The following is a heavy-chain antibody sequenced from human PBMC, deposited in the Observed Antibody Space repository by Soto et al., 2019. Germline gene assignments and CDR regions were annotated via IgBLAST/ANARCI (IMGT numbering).Heavy chain of an antibody. CDR1: GFTFSSFD. D-gene: IGHD1-26*01. J-gene: IGHJ4*02. CDR2: ISYDGSNK. Sequence: AGSLRLSCAASGFTFSSFDMHWVRQAPGKGLEWVTVISYDGSNKYYAVSVKGRFTISRDNSKNTLALEMNSLRAEDTAVYYCSKDRSGSSGPGLDYWGQGTLVTVSS. V-gene: IGHV3-30*18. CDR3: SKDRSGSSGPGLDY.